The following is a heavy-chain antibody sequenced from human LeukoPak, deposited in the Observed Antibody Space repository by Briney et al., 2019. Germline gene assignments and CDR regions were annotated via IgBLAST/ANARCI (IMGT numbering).Heavy chain of an antibody. Sequence: ASVKLSCKASGYTFSNYNIHWLRQAPGQGLGGMGIVNPSGDSTNYAQNFQGRVTMTGDTSTSTVYMELSSLRSEDTAVYYCARVRDGYNDAYDIWGQGTMVTVTS. CDR2: VNPSGDST. J-gene: IGHJ3*02. CDR1: GYTFSNYN. D-gene: IGHD5-24*01. V-gene: IGHV1-46*01. CDR3: ARVRDGYNDAYDI.